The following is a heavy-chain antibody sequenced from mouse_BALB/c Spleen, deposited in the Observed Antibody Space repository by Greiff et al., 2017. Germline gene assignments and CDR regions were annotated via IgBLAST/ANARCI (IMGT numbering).Heavy chain of an antibody. D-gene: IGHD2-10*01. CDR1: GFSLTSYD. V-gene: IGHV2-9-2*01. CDR2: IWTGGGT. J-gene: IGHJ2*01. CDR3: VRKSLLLTYFDY. Sequence: VQLVESGPGLVAPSQSLSITCTVSGFSLTSYDISWIRQPPGKGLEWLGVIWTGGGTNYNSAFMSRLSISKDNSKSQVFLKMNSLQTDDTAIYYCVRKSLLLTYFDYWGQGTTLTVSS.